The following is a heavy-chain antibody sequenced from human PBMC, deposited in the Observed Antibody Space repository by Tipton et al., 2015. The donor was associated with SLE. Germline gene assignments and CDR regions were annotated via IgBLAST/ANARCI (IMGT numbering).Heavy chain of an antibody. CDR1: GGSISSGGYS. D-gene: IGHD6-6*01. CDR3: ASSYSSSSFGY. Sequence: TLSLTCAVSGGSISSGGYSWSWIRQPPGKGLEWIGEINHSGSTNYNPSLKSRVTISVDTSKNQFSLKLSSVTAADTAVYYCASSYSSSSFGYWGQGTLVTVSS. J-gene: IGHJ4*02. CDR2: INHSGST. V-gene: IGHV4-30-2*01.